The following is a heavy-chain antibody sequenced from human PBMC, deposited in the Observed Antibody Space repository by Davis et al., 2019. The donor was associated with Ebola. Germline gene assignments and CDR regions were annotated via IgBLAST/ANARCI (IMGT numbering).Heavy chain of an antibody. J-gene: IGHJ6*03. Sequence: GESLKISCAASEFTVSSNYMMWVRQAPGRGLEWVSLLYSGGTTRYADAVKGRFTISRDNSRNTLYLQMNNLRVDDTAVYYCARTSSIGDYYYYSYYMDVWGKGTTVTVSS. CDR2: LYSGGTT. CDR1: EFTVSSNY. CDR3: ARTSSIGDYYYYSYYMDV. D-gene: IGHD3-3*01. V-gene: IGHV3-53*01.